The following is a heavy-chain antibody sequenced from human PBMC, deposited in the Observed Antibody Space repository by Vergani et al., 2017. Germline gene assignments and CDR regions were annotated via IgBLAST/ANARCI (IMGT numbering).Heavy chain of an antibody. J-gene: IGHJ1*01. CDR1: GESFSSFY. CDR3: ARETASSSSGRYFQH. Sequence: QVQLQQWGAGVVKPSGTLSLTCAVFGESFSSFYWSWIRQPPGKGLEWIGRLSTSGNSNYNPSLKSRVTMSVDTSRNQFFLILTSVTAADTAVYYCARETASSSSGRYFQHWGQGTLVTVSS. CDR2: LSTSGNS. V-gene: IGHV4-59*10. D-gene: IGHD6-6*01.